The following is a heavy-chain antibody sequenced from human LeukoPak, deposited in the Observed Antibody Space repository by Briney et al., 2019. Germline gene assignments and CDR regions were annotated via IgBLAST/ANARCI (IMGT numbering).Heavy chain of an antibody. CDR3: ARDLETARGVIPY. D-gene: IGHD3-10*01. V-gene: IGHV3-66*01. CDR2: IYTGGTT. CDR1: GFIVSSYY. J-gene: IGHJ4*02. Sequence: GGSLRPSCAASGFIVSSYYMSWVRQAPGKGLESVSVIYTGGTTYYADSVKGRFTISTDNSKDTLYLQMNSLRAEDTAVYYCARDLETARGVIPYWGQGTLVTVSS.